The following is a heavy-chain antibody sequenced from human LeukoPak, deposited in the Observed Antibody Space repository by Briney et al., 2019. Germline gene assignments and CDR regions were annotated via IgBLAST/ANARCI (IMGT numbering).Heavy chain of an antibody. Sequence: PGGTLSLSCAASGFTFSSYAMHWVRQAPGKGLEWVAVISYDGRNTYYAGSVQGRFTISRANAKNTLHVQMNSLRPEDTAVFYCAKDASPIAASTTGAFDFWGQGAMVTVSS. CDR2: ISYDGRNT. CDR3: AKDASPIAASTTGAFDF. V-gene: IGHV3-30*04. CDR1: GFTFSSYA. D-gene: IGHD6-6*01. J-gene: IGHJ3*01.